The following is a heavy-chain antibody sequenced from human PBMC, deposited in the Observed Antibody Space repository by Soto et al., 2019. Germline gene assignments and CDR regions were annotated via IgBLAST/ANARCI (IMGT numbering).Heavy chain of an antibody. J-gene: IGHJ6*02. V-gene: IGHV1-69*13. CDR2: IIPIFGTA. CDR3: ARVVVAASYYYYGMDV. CDR1: GGTFSSYA. D-gene: IGHD2-15*01. Sequence: GASVKVSCKASGGTFSSYAISWVRQAPGQGLEWMGGIIPIFGTANYAQKFQGRVTITADESTSTAYMELSSLRSEDTAVYYCARVVVAASYYYYGMDVWGQGTTVTVSS.